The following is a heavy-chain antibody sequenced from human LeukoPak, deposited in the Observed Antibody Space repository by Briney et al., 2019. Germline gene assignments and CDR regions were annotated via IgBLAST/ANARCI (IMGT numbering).Heavy chain of an antibody. D-gene: IGHD2-21*02. CDR1: GYTFTSYG. Sequence: ASVKVSCKASGYTFTSYGISWVRQAPGQGLEWMGWISAYNGNTNYAQKLQGRVTMTTDTSTSTAYMELRSLRSDDTAVYYCATMVVTATPTTFDYWGQGTLVTVSS. V-gene: IGHV1-18*01. J-gene: IGHJ4*02. CDR3: ATMVVTATPTTFDY. CDR2: ISAYNGNT.